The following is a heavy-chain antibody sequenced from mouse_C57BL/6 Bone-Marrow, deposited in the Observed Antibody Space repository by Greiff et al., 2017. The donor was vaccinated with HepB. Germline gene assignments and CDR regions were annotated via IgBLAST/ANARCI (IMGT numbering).Heavy chain of an antibody. Sequence: EVHLVESGGGLVQPGGSLKLSCAASGFTFSDYYMYWVRQTPEKRLEWVAYISNGGGSTYYPDTVKGRFTISRDTAKNTQYLQMSRLKSEDTAMYYCARLPYYYGSSLGYAMDYWGQGTSVTVSS. V-gene: IGHV5-12*01. D-gene: IGHD1-1*01. J-gene: IGHJ4*01. CDR1: GFTFSDYY. CDR2: ISNGGGST. CDR3: ARLPYYYGSSLGYAMDY.